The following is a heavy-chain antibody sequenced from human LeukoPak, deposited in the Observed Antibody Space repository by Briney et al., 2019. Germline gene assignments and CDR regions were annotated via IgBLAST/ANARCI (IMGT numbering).Heavy chain of an antibody. CDR3: ARGRTITFGGVSVSYAFDV. Sequence: PSETLFLTCTVSGGSISSYYWSWIRQPAGKGLEWIGRIYTSGSTNYNPSLKSRVTMSVDTSKNQFSLKLSSVTAADTAVYYCARGRTITFGGVSVSYAFDVWGQGTMVTVSS. D-gene: IGHD3-16*02. CDR2: IYTSGST. CDR1: GGSISSYY. V-gene: IGHV4-4*07. J-gene: IGHJ3*01.